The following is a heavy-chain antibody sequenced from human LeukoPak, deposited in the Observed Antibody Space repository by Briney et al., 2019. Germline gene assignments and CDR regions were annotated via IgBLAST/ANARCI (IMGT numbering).Heavy chain of an antibody. Sequence: GASVKVSCKASGGTFSSYAISWVRQAPGQGLEWMGGIIPIFGTANYAQKFQGRVTITADESTSSAYMELSSLRSEDTAVYYCARFGYSDSYFDYWGQGTLVTVSS. CDR2: IIPIFGTA. V-gene: IGHV1-69*13. CDR1: GGTFSSYA. CDR3: ARFGYSDSYFDY. J-gene: IGHJ4*02. D-gene: IGHD5-18*01.